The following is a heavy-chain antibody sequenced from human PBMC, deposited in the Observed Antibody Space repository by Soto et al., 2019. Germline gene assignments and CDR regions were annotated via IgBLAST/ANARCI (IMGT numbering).Heavy chain of an antibody. CDR1: VFTFSSYW. J-gene: IGHJ4*02. V-gene: IGHV3-7*03. CDR3: ARDSTLAY. Sequence: LRLSCAASVFTFSSYWMSWVRQAPGKGLEWVANIKQDGSEKYYVDSVKGRFTISRDNVKNSLYLQMNSLSSEDTAVYYCARDSTLAYWGQGTLLNVSS. CDR2: IKQDGSEK.